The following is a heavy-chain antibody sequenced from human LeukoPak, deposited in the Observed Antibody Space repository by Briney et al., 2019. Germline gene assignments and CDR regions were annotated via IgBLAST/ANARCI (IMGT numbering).Heavy chain of an antibody. CDR1: GGSISSSNW. J-gene: IGHJ4*02. CDR3: ASVVPVAGLYYFDY. D-gene: IGHD6-19*01. Sequence: PSETLSLTCAVSGGSISSSNWWSWVRQPPGKGLEWIGEIYHSGSTNNNPSLKSRVTISVDKSKNQFSLNLSSVTAADTAVYYCASVVPVAGLYYFDYWGQGTLVTVSS. CDR2: IYHSGST. V-gene: IGHV4-4*02.